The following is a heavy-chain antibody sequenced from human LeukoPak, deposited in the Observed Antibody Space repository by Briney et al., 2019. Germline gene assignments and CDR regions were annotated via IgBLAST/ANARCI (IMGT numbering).Heavy chain of an antibody. J-gene: IGHJ4*02. Sequence: GASVKVSCKASGYTFTSYGISWVRQAPGQGLEWMGWISAYNGNTNYAQKLQGRVTMTTDTSASTAYMELSSLRSEDTAVFHCARDGGSDSYFDYWGQGTLVTVSS. V-gene: IGHV1-18*01. CDR1: GYTFTSYG. CDR2: ISAYNGNT. CDR3: ARDGGSDSYFDY. D-gene: IGHD3-22*01.